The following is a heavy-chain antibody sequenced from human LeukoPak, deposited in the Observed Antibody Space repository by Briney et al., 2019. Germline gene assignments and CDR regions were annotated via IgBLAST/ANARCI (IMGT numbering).Heavy chain of an antibody. V-gene: IGHV3-21*01. Sequence: GGSLRLSCAASIFTFSSYSMNWVRQAPGKGLEWVSSISSSGNYIYYADSLKGRFTISRDNAKNSLYLQMNSLRAEDTAVYYCAREYIVGAFDIWGQGTMVTVSS. CDR2: ISSSGNYI. D-gene: IGHD1-26*01. J-gene: IGHJ3*02. CDR1: IFTFSSYS. CDR3: AREYIVGAFDI.